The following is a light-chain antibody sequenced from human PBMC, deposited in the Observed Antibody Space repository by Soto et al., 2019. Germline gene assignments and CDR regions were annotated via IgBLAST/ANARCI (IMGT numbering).Light chain of an antibody. V-gene: IGKV3-11*01. J-gene: IGKJ4*01. CDR1: ESLGKT. Sequence: EIVLTQSPATLSLSPGDRATLSCRASESLGKTLAWYQQKPGQAPRLLIHDVFKGVTGIPARFSGSGSGTDFTLTISSLEPEDFAVYYCQQRNTWPLTFGGGTKVEIK. CDR2: DVF. CDR3: QQRNTWPLT.